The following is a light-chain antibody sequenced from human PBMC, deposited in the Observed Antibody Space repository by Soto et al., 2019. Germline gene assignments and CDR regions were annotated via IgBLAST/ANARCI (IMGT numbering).Light chain of an antibody. J-gene: IGKJ4*01. CDR1: QDISIW. CDR3: QQGNSFPLT. Sequence: DIQMTQSPSSVSASVGDRVTITCRASQDISIWLAWFQQKPGEAPRLLIYTASTLHSGIPSRFSGSGSGTDFPLTISSLQPEDFATYYCQQGNSFPLTFGGGTKVEI. V-gene: IGKV1-12*01. CDR2: TAS.